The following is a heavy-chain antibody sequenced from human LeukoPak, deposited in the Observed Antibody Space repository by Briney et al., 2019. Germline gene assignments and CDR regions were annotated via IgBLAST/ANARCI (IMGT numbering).Heavy chain of an antibody. CDR3: VRVSSGSYHYYYMDF. Sequence: SETLSLTCSVFGYSITGGFHWGWIRQPPGKGLEWIGSIYYSGNTYYNPSLKSRVTMSADTSKNQFSLRLTSVTAADTAVYFCVRVSSGSYHYYYMDFWGKGTTVTVSS. J-gene: IGHJ6*03. V-gene: IGHV4-38-2*02. D-gene: IGHD3-22*01. CDR2: IYYSGNT. CDR1: GYSITGGFH.